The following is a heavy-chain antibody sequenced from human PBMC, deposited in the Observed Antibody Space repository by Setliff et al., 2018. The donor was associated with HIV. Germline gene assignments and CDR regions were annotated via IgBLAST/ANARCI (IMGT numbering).Heavy chain of an antibody. CDR2: IVPILRAT. CDR1: GGTFSTYS. V-gene: IGHV1-69*10. D-gene: IGHD6-19*01. J-gene: IGHJ4*02. Sequence: SVMVSCKASGGTFSTYSIHWLRQAPGQGLQWMGGIVPILRATTSAQKFKGRLSITADTSTSTAYMDLNSLKSEDTAIYYCARFPGIAVSGTAGFDYWGQGALVTVSS. CDR3: ARFPGIAVSGTAGFDY.